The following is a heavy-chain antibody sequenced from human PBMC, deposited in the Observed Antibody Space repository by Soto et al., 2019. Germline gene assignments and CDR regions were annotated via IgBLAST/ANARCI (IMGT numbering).Heavy chain of an antibody. CDR2: IIPIFGTA. CDR1: GRTFSSYA. V-gene: IGHV1-69*13. CDR3: AREGYSSPSVGYYGMDV. J-gene: IGHJ6*02. D-gene: IGHD6-13*01. Sequence: ASVKVCCKASGRTFSSYAISWVRQAPGQGLEWMGGIIPIFGTANYAQKFQGRVTITADESTSTAYMELSSLRSEDTAVYYCAREGYSSPSVGYYGMDVWGQGTTVTVSS.